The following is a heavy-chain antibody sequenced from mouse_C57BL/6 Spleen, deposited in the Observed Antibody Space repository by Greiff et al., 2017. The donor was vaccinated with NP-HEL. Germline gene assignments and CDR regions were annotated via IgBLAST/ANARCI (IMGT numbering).Heavy chain of an antibody. CDR3: ARGLGLWYFDV. D-gene: IGHD4-1*01. CDR1: GFTFSSYA. J-gene: IGHJ1*03. Sequence: EVQRVESGGGLVKPGGSLKLSCAASGFTFSSYAMSWVRQTPEKRLEWVATISDGGSYTYYPDNVKGRFTISRDNAKNNLYLQMSHLTAEDIAMCYWARGLGLWYFDVWGTGTTVTVSS. CDR2: ISDGGSYT. V-gene: IGHV5-4*01.